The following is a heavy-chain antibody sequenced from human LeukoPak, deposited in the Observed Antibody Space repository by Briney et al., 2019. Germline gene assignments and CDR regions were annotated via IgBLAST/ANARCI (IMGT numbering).Heavy chain of an antibody. V-gene: IGHV3-23*01. CDR2: IIDTGGST. J-gene: IGHJ4*02. CDR1: GFTFSSFA. D-gene: IGHD2-15*01. Sequence: GGSLRLSCAASGFTFSSFAMTWVRQAPGKGLEWVSSIIDTGGSTYYADSVKGRFTISRDNSKNTLYLQMNSLRAEDTAVYYCAKSVPSGGSCYDYWGQGTLVTVSS. CDR3: AKSVPSGGSCYDY.